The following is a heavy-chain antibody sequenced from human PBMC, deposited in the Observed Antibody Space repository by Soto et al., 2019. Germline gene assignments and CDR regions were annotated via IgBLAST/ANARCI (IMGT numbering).Heavy chain of an antibody. CDR2: IDTSGDT. J-gene: IGHJ3*02. CDR3: AREVGRDMGAFDI. D-gene: IGHD3-10*01. CDR1: GFTFSIYD. Sequence: GGSLRLSCGASGFTFSIYDIHWVRRATGESLEWVSAIDTSGDTFYSDSVRGRFTISRENAKSSSYLQMNSLRAEDTAVYYCAREVGRDMGAFDIWGQGTMVTVSS. V-gene: IGHV3-13*01.